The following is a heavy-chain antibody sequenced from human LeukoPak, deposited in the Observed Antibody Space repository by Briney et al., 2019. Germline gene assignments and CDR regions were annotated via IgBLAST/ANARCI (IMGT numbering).Heavy chain of an antibody. Sequence: GGSLRLSCAASGFTFDDYAMHWVRQAPGKGLEWVSGISWNSGSIGYADSVKGRFTISRDNAKNSLYLQMNSLRAEDTALYYCAKEMLGSSSWYGGWFDPWGQGTLVTVSS. CDR3: AKEMLGSSSWYGGWFDP. J-gene: IGHJ5*02. CDR1: GFTFDDYA. V-gene: IGHV3-9*01. CDR2: ISWNSGSI. D-gene: IGHD6-13*01.